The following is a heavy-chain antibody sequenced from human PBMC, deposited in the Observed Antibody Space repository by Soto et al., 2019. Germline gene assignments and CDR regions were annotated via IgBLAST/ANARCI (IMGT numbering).Heavy chain of an antibody. D-gene: IGHD3-16*01. CDR3: ATGRGGGWGASRGATRRGTLVY. V-gene: IGHV1-24*01. J-gene: IGHJ4*02. Sequence: ASVKVSCKVSGYTLTGLSMHWVRQAPGKGLEWMGGFDPEDGETIYAQKFQGRVTMTEDTSTDTAYMELSSLRSEDTAVYYCATGRGGGWGASRGATRRGTLVYWGQGTLVTVSS. CDR2: FDPEDGET. CDR1: GYTLTGLS.